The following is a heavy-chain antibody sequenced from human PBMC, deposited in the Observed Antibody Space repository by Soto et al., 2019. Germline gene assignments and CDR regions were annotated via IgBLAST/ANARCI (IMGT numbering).Heavy chain of an antibody. D-gene: IGHD3-22*01. V-gene: IGHV4-59*01. J-gene: IGHJ4*02. CDR3: AGGSSGYYYFDY. CDR2: IYYSGST. Sequence: SETLSLTCTVSGGSISSYYWSWIRQPPGKGLEWIGYIYYSGSTNYNPSLKSRVTISVDTSKNQFSLKLSSVTAADTAVYYCAGGSSGYYYFDYWGQGTLVTVS. CDR1: GGSISSYY.